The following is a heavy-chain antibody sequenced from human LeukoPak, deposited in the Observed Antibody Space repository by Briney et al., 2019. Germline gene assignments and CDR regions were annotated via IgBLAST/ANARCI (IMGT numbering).Heavy chain of an antibody. Sequence: PGGSLRLSCAASGFTFSSYGMHWVRQAPGKGLEWVAVISYDGSNKYYADSVKGRFTISRDNSKNTLYLQMNSLSVEDTAVYYCARMGYYASGPFSYFDYWGQGTLVTVSS. CDR2: ISYDGSNK. CDR3: ARMGYYASGPFSYFDY. D-gene: IGHD3-10*01. CDR1: GFTFSSYG. V-gene: IGHV3-30*03. J-gene: IGHJ4*02.